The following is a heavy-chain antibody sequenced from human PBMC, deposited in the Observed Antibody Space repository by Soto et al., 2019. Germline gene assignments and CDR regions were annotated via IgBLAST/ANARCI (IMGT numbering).Heavy chain of an antibody. V-gene: IGHV4-59*01. CDR3: ARVGQLYYFDY. CDR2: IYYSGST. CDR1: GGSISSYY. J-gene: IGHJ4*02. Sequence: PSETLSLTCTVSGGSISSYYWSWIRQPPGKGLEWIGYIYYSGSTNYNPSLKSRVTISVDTSKNQFSLKLSSVTAADTAVYYCARVGQLYYFDYWGQGTLVTVSS. D-gene: IGHD2-2*01.